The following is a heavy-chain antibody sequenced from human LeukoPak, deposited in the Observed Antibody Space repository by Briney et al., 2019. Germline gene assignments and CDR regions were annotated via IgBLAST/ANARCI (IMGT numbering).Heavy chain of an antibody. Sequence: GGSVRLSCAASGFTFSSYAMSWVRQAPGKGLEWVSAISGSGGSTYYADSVKGRFTISRDNSKNTLYLQMNSLRAEDTAVYYCAKDGVGGYIQPWYFDLWGRGTLVTVSS. V-gene: IGHV3-23*01. D-gene: IGHD5-12*01. CDR2: ISGSGGST. J-gene: IGHJ2*01. CDR1: GFTFSSYA. CDR3: AKDGVGGYIQPWYFDL.